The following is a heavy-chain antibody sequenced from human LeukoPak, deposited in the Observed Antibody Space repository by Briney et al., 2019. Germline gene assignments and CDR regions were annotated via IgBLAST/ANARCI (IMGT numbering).Heavy chain of an antibody. V-gene: IGHV4-59*01. CDR2: IYYSGST. CDR1: GGSISSYY. CDR3: ARTSTLYYDILTGYAFDI. Sequence: NHSETLSLTCTVSGGSISSYYWRWIRQPPGKGLEWIGYIYYSGSTNYNPSLKSRVTISVDTSKNQFSLKLSSVTAADTAVYYCARTSTLYYDILTGYAFDIWGQGTMVTVSS. J-gene: IGHJ3*02. D-gene: IGHD3-9*01.